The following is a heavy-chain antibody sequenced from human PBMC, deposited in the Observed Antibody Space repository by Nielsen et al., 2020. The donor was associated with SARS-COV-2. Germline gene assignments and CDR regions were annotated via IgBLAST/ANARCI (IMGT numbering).Heavy chain of an antibody. J-gene: IGHJ4*02. Sequence: GESLKISCSASGFTFSSTWMDWVRQAPGQGLVWVSRINPSGSGTAYADSVKGRFTISRDNSKNTLYLQMNSLRAEDTTVYYCARDLIPSSIVAAGTLGYWGQGTLVTVSS. CDR3: ARDLIPSSIVAAGTLGY. V-gene: IGHV3-74*01. CDR1: GFTFSSTW. D-gene: IGHD6-13*01. CDR2: INPSGSGT.